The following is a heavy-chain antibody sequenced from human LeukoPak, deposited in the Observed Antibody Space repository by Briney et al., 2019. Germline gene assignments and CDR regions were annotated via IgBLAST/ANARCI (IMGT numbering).Heavy chain of an antibody. CDR2: INHSGST. CDR1: GFTFSSYW. D-gene: IGHD6-13*01. Sequence: GSLRLSCAASGFTFSSYWMSWIRQPPGKGLEWIGEINHSGSTNYNPSLKSRVTISVDTSKNQFSLKLSSVTAADTAVYYCARGQRIIGSSWSWFDPWGQGTLVTVSS. V-gene: IGHV4-34*01. J-gene: IGHJ5*02. CDR3: ARGQRIIGSSWSWFDP.